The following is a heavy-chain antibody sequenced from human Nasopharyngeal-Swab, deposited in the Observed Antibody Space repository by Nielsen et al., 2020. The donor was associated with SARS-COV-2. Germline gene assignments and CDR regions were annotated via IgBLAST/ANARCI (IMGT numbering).Heavy chain of an antibody. CDR1: GFTFSSYG. Sequence: GGSLRLSCAASGFTFSSYGMHWVRQAPGKGLEWVAVIWYDGSNKYYADFVKGRFTISRDNSKNTLYLQMNSLRAEDTAVYYCAREGDILTGYYDAFDIWGQGTMVTVSS. V-gene: IGHV3-33*01. CDR2: IWYDGSNK. D-gene: IGHD3-9*01. CDR3: AREGDILTGYYDAFDI. J-gene: IGHJ3*02.